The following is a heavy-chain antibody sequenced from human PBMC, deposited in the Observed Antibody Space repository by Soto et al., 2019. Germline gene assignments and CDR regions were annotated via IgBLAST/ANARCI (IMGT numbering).Heavy chain of an antibody. V-gene: IGHV3-74*01. Sequence: EVQLVESGGGLVQPGGSLRLSCAASGFTFSSYWMHWVRQAPGKGLVWVSRINSDGSSTSYADSVKGRFTISRDNAKNTLYLQMNSLRAEDTAVYYCAREYVEQGGYYYYGMDVWGQGTTVTVSS. J-gene: IGHJ6*02. D-gene: IGHD1-1*01. CDR1: GFTFSSYW. CDR3: AREYVEQGGYYYYGMDV. CDR2: INSDGSST.